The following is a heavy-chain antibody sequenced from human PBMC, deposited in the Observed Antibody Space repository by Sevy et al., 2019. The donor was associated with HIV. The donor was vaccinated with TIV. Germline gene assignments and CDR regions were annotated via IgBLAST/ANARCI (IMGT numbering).Heavy chain of an antibody. V-gene: IGHV3-30*02. CDR1: GFSYSSYG. CDR3: VKEGGGQGGDH. J-gene: IGHJ4*02. CDR2: IQYDGSNK. Sequence: GGSLRLSCAASGFSYSSYGLHWVRQAPGKGLEWVAYIQYDGSNKDYADSVKGRFTISRDNSKNTLDLQMNSLRVEDTAVYYCVKEGGGQGGDHWGQGTLVTVSS. D-gene: IGHD2-15*01.